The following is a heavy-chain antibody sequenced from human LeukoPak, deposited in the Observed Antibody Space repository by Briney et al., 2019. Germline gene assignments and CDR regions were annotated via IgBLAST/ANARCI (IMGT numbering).Heavy chain of an antibody. CDR1: GYTFTDSY. J-gene: IGHJ4*02. V-gene: IGHV1-2*02. CDR3: TRDINWNYGY. D-gene: IGHD1-7*01. CDR2: INPNSGDT. Sequence: ASVKVSCKASGYTFTDSYIDWVRQAPGQGLEWMGWINPNSGDTNYAQKFQGRVTMTRDTSISTAYMELSRLTSDDTAVYYCTRDINWNYGYWGQGTLVTVSS.